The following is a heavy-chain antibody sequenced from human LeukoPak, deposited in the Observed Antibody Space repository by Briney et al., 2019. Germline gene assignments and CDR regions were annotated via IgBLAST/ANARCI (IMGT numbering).Heavy chain of an antibody. CDR2: IYYSGST. Sequence: SETLSLTCTVSGGSTSSYYWSWIRQPPGKGLEWIGYIYYSGSTNYNPSLKSRVTISVDTSKNQFSLKLSSVTAADTAVYYCARLRRDSSSWTYYFDYWGQGTLVTVSS. D-gene: IGHD6-13*01. J-gene: IGHJ4*02. CDR3: ARLRRDSSSWTYYFDY. V-gene: IGHV4-59*08. CDR1: GGSTSSYY.